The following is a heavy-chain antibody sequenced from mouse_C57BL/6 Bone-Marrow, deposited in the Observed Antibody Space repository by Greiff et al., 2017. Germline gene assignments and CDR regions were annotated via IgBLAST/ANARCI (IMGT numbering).Heavy chain of an antibody. J-gene: IGHJ3*01. V-gene: IGHV1-82*01. D-gene: IGHD1-1*01. CDR1: GYAFSSSW. Sequence: QVQLQQSGPELVKPGASVKISCKASGYAFSSSWMNWVKQRPGKGLEWIGRIYPGDGDTNYNGKFKGKATLTADKSSSTAYMQLSSLTSEDSAVYFCARWLITTVGKFAYWGQGTLVTVSA. CDR2: IYPGDGDT. CDR3: ARWLITTVGKFAY.